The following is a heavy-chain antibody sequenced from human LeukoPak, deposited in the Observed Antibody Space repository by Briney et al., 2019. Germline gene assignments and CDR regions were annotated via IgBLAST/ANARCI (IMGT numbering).Heavy chain of an antibody. CDR2: IYSGGST. CDR1: GFTVSSNY. D-gene: IGHD4-17*01. J-gene: IGHJ4*02. V-gene: IGHV3-53*01. Sequence: GGSLRLSCAASGFTVSSNYMSWVRQAPGKGPEWVSVIYSGGSTYYADSVKGRFTISRDNSKNTLYLQMNSLRAEDTAVYYCARENGDYGVDYWGQGTLVTVSS. CDR3: ARENGDYGVDY.